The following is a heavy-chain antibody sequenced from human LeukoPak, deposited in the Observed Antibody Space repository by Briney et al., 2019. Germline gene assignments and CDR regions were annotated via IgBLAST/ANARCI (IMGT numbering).Heavy chain of an antibody. CDR3: ARHPPYGSRNWGSYYFDY. V-gene: IGHV4-39*01. CDR1: GGSLSSTTYY. Sequence: PSETLSLTCTVSGGSLSSTTYYWGWSRQPPGKGLEWIGSSGSTYYNPSLKSRVPISVDTSKNQFSLKLSSVTAADTAVYYCARHPPYGSRNWGSYYFDYWGQGTLVTVSS. D-gene: IGHD3-10*01. CDR2: SGST. J-gene: IGHJ4*02.